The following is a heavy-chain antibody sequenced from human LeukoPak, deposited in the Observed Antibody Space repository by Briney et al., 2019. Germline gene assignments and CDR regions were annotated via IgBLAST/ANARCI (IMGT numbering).Heavy chain of an antibody. Sequence: SETLSLTCTVPGGSISSYYWSWIRQPPGKGLEWIGYIYYSGSTNYNPSLKSRVTISVDTSKNQFSLKLSSVTAADTAVYYCARDAYNAGFDYWGQGTLVTVSS. J-gene: IGHJ4*02. CDR1: GGSISSYY. CDR2: IYYSGST. V-gene: IGHV4-59*01. CDR3: ARDAYNAGFDY. D-gene: IGHD1-14*01.